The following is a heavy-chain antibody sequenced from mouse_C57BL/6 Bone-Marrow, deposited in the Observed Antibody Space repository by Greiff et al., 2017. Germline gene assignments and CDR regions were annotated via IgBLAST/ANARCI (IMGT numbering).Heavy chain of an antibody. Sequence: EVKLVESGGGLVKPGGSLKLSCAASGFNFSSYTMSWVRQTPEKRLEWVATISGGGGNTYYPDSVKGRFTISRDNAKNTLYLQMSSLRSEDTALYYCARHDPFDYWGQGTTLTASS. CDR2: ISGGGGNT. CDR3: ARHDPFDY. J-gene: IGHJ2*01. V-gene: IGHV5-9*01. CDR1: GFNFSSYT.